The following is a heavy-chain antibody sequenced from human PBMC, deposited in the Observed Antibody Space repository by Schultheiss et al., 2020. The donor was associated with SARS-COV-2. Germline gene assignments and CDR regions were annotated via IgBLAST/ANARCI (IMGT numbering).Heavy chain of an antibody. Sequence: GGSLRLSCAASGFTFSNSDMNWVRQAPGKGLEWVSVIYSGGSTYYADSVKGRFTISRDNSKNTLYLQMNSLRAEDTAVYYCATPVHNWRAFDIWGQGTMVTVSS. J-gene: IGHJ3*02. D-gene: IGHD1-20*01. CDR1: GFTFSNSD. CDR2: IYSGGST. V-gene: IGHV3-66*01. CDR3: ATPVHNWRAFDI.